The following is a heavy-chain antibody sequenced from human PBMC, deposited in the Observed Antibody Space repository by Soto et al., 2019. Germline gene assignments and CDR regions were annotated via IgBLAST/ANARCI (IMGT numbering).Heavy chain of an antibody. CDR2: ISYDGSNK. V-gene: IGHV3-30-3*01. Sequence: QVQLVESGGGVVQPGRSLRLSCAASGFTFSSYAMHWVRQAPGKGLEWVAVISYDGSNKYYADSVKGRFTISRDNSKNPLYLQMNSLRAEDTAVYYCARGPGGYYSMDVWGQGTTVTVSS. J-gene: IGHJ6*02. D-gene: IGHD3-10*01. CDR3: ARGPGGYYSMDV. CDR1: GFTFSSYA.